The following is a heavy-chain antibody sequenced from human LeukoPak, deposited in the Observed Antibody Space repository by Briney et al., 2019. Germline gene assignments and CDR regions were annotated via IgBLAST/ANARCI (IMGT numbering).Heavy chain of an antibody. CDR1: GYTFTSYD. D-gene: IGHD2-2*01. CDR2: MNPNSGNT. Sequence: ASVKVSCKASGYTFTSYDINWVRQATGQGLEWMGWMNPNSGNTGCAQKFRGRVTMTRNTSISTAYMELSSLRSEDTAVYYCARGLHVCSSTSCYLYWGQGTLVTVSS. CDR3: ARGLHVCSSTSCYLY. J-gene: IGHJ4*02. V-gene: IGHV1-8*01.